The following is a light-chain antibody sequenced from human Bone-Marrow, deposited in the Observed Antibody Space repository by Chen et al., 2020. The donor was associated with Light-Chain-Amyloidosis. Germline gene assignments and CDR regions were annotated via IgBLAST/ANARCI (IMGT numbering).Light chain of an antibody. CDR2: SSS. Sequence: LTQSPGTLSLSPGQTATLFCRAGQRVTTSSLAWYQLRPGQAPRLLIFSSSRRATGSPDRFRGSGSGTDFTLTIDRLEPEDSALYFCHQYGSSPWTFGQGTRVEI. V-gene: IGKV3-20*01. J-gene: IGKJ1*01. CDR1: QRVTTSS. CDR3: HQYGSSPWT.